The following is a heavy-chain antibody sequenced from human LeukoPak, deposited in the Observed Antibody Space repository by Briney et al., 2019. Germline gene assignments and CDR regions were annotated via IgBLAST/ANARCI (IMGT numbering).Heavy chain of an antibody. CDR2: IIPIFGTA. J-gene: IGHJ4*02. D-gene: IGHD5-24*01. CDR3: ARDISPPVEIATNPPGY. V-gene: IGHV1-69*13. CDR1: GGTFSSYA. Sequence: WASVKVSCKASGGTFSSYAISWVRQAPGQGLEWMGGIIPIFGTANYAQKFQGRVTITADESTSTAYMELSSLRSEDTAVYYCARDISPPVEIATNPPGYWGQGTLVTVSS.